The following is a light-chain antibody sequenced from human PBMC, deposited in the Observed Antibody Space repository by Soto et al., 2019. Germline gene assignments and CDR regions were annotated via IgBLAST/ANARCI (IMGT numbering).Light chain of an antibody. CDR2: DAS. J-gene: IGKJ1*01. Sequence: IQMTQSPSTLSASLVDRATITCRASQSIRYWLAWFQQKAGKAPKLLIYDASTLPRGVPSRFSGSGSGTKFTLTIASLQPDDFATYYCQQYETFSGTFGPGTKVDIK. CDR1: QSIRYW. CDR3: QQYETFSGT. V-gene: IGKV1-5*01.